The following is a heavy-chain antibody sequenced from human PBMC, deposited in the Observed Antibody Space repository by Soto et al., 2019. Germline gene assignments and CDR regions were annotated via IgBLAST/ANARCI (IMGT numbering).Heavy chain of an antibody. CDR3: ARGPRYVVVPAALLGY. CDR1: GFTFSSYE. CDR2: ISSSGSTI. Sequence: GGSLRLSCAASGFTFSSYEMSWVRQAPGKGLEWVSYISSSGSTIYYADSVKGRFTISRDNAKNSLYLQMNSLRAEDTAVYYCARGPRYVVVPAALLGYWGQGTLVTVSS. J-gene: IGHJ4*02. V-gene: IGHV3-48*03. D-gene: IGHD2-2*02.